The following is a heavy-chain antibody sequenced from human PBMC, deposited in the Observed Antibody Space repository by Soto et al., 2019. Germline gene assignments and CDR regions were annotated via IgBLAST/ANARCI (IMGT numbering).Heavy chain of an antibody. Sequence: EVQLLESGGGLVQPGGSLRLSCAASGFICTNYAMNWVLQAPGKGLEWGSSISGSGGSVYYADSLKGRFTISRDNSENTLDLQRSSLRADDAAVDYCAKDPVVASTSRWFYCDYWGRGTMVTVSS. J-gene: IGHJ4*02. D-gene: IGHD6-13*01. CDR3: AKDPVVASTSRWFYCDY. CDR1: GFICTNYA. CDR2: ISGSGGSV. V-gene: IGHV3-23*01.